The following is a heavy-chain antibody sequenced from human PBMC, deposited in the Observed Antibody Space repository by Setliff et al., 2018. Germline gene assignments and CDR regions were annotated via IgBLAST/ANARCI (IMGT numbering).Heavy chain of an antibody. Sequence: SETLSLTCTVSGGSISSGSYYWSWIRQHPGKGLEWIGYIYYSGSTSYYNPSLKSRVTISVDTSKNQFSLKLSSVTAADTAVYYCARGRAGHSGHWGQGTLVTVSS. V-gene: IGHV4-31*03. D-gene: IGHD6-19*01. CDR1: GGSISSGSYY. J-gene: IGHJ4*02. CDR2: IYYSGSTS. CDR3: ARGRAGHSGH.